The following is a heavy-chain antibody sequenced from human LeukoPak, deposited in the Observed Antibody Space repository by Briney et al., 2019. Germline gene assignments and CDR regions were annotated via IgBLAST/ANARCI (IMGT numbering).Heavy chain of an antibody. CDR2: ISYDGSNK. D-gene: IGHD1-26*01. CDR1: GFTFSSYT. J-gene: IGHJ4*02. V-gene: IGHV3-30-3*01. CDR3: ARDKIVGATNFDY. Sequence: AGRSLRLSCAASGFTFSSYTMHWVRQAPGTGLEWVALISYDGSNKYYADSVKGRFTISRDNAKNSLYLQMNSLRAEDTAVYYCARDKIVGATNFDYWGQGTLVTVSS.